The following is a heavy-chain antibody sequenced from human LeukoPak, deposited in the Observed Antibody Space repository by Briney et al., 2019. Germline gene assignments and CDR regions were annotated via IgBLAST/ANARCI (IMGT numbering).Heavy chain of an antibody. V-gene: IGHV3-64D*06. CDR3: LYGDYGGDAFPF. CDR2: INNNGGTT. D-gene: IGHD4-17*01. Sequence: GGSLRLSYSGSGFPFSSYALHWVRQAPRKGLEYVSAINNNGGTTYYADSVKDRFTISRDNSKNTLFLQMSSLRPEDTAVYYCLYGDYGGDAFPFWGQGAMVTVSS. J-gene: IGHJ3*01. CDR1: GFPFSSYA.